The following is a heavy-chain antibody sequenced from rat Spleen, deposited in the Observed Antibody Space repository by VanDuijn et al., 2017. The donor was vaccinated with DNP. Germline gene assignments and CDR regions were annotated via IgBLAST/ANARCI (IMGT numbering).Heavy chain of an antibody. V-gene: IGHV5-31*01. CDR1: GFIFSNHW. Sequence: EVQLVESGGGPVQPGRSLKVSCVASGFIFSNHWMTWIRQGPGKGLEWVASITKTGDSTYYSDSVKGRFTISRDNARNTQYLQMDSLRSEDTATYYCARHGVNSGYYFDHWGQGVMVTFSS. J-gene: IGHJ2*01. CDR2: ITKTGDST. D-gene: IGHD4-3*01. CDR3: ARHGVNSGYYFDH.